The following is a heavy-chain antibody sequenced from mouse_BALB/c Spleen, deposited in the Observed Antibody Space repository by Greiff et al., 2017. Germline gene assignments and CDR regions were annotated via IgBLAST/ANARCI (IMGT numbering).Heavy chain of an antibody. J-gene: IGHJ3*01. CDR1: GYTFTDYA. CDR3: ARDYYGSSDFAY. V-gene: IGHV1S137*01. Sequence: VQLQQSGAELVRPGVSVKISCKGSGYTFTDYAMHWVKQSHAKSLEWIGVISTYYGDASYNQKFKGKATMTVDKSSSTAYMELARLTSEDSAIYYCARDYYGSSDFAYWGQGTLVTVSA. CDR2: ISTYYGDA. D-gene: IGHD1-1*01.